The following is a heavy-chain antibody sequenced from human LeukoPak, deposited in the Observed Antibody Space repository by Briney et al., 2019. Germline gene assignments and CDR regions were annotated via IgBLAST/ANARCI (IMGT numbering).Heavy chain of an antibody. D-gene: IGHD1-26*01. Sequence: ASVKVSCKASGYTFTSYYMHWVRQAPGQGLEWMGIINPGGGGTSYAQKFQGRVTMTRDTSTSTVYMELSSLRSEDTAVYYCARDRLGVGATPDAFDIWGQGTIVTVSS. CDR1: GYTFTSYY. CDR2: INPGGGGT. CDR3: ARDRLGVGATPDAFDI. J-gene: IGHJ3*02. V-gene: IGHV1-46*01.